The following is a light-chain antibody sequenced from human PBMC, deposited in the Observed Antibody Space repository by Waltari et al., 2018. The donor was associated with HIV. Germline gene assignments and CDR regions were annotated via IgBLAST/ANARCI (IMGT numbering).Light chain of an antibody. CDR2: EGI. CDR1: TTDVWDFNL. CDR3: CSYGGSSNWV. V-gene: IGLV2-23*01. Sequence: QSALTHPPSVSASPGQSITTSPPVTTTDVWDFNLVPWYQQHPGKAPKLMIYEGIKRPSGVSNRISGSKSGNTASLTISGLQAEDEADYYCCSYGGSSNWVFGGGTKLTVL. J-gene: IGLJ3*02.